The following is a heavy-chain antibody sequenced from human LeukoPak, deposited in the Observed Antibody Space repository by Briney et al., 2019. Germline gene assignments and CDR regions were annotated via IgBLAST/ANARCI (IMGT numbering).Heavy chain of an antibody. CDR1: GGSISSGGYS. J-gene: IGHJ4*02. Sequence: KPSQTLSLTCAVSGGSISSGGYSWSWIRQPPGKGLEWIGYIYHSGSTYYNPSLRSRVTISVDTSKNHFSLKLSSVTAADTAVYYCARNRDGYNSFDYWGQGTLVTVSS. CDR2: IYHSGST. V-gene: IGHV4-30-2*05. D-gene: IGHD5-24*01. CDR3: ARNRDGYNSFDY.